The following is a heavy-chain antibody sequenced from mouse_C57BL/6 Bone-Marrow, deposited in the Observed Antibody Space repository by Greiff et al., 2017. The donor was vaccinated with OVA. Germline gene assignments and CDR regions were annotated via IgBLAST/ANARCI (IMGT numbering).Heavy chain of an antibody. CDR2: INPNNVGT. CDR3: ARGDYYGSR. CDR1: GYTFTAYY. J-gene: IGHJ3*02. D-gene: IGHD1-1*01. V-gene: IGHV1-26*01. Sequence: VQLQQSGPELVKPGASVKISCKASGYTFTAYYMTWLKQSHGTSLEWIGDINPNNVGTSYNQKFKGKATLTVDKSSSTAYMELRSLTSEDSAVYYCARGDYYGSRWGQGTLVTVSA.